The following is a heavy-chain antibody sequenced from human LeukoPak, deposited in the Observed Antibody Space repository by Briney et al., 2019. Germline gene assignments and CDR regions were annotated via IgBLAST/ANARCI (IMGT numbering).Heavy chain of an antibody. Sequence: GGSLRLSCAVSGFSFTNFWMSWVRQAPGRGLEWVANIHPEGNEKYHVESVKGRFTISRDNTKNLLFLQMNGLRVEDTAVYYCARGDAFYGYHWGQGTLLTVSS. CDR2: IHPEGNEK. CDR1: GFSFTNFW. J-gene: IGHJ5*02. V-gene: IGHV3-7*04. CDR3: ARGDAFYGYH. D-gene: IGHD4-17*01.